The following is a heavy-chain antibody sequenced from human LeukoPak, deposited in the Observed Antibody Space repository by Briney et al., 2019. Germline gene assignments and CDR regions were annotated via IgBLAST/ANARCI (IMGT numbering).Heavy chain of an antibody. CDR1: GGSISGGGYY. CDR3: AREGGSSWTDY. Sequence: SETLSLTCTVSGGSISGGGYYWSWIRQPPGKGLEWIGYIYHSGSTYYNPSLKSRVTISVDRSKNQFSLKLSSVTAADTAVYYCAREGGSSWTDYWGQGTLVTVSS. V-gene: IGHV4-30-2*01. D-gene: IGHD6-13*01. J-gene: IGHJ4*02. CDR2: IYHSGST.